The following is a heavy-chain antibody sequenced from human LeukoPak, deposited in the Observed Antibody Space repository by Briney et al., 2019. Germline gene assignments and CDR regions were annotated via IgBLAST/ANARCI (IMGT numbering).Heavy chain of an antibody. D-gene: IGHD5-12*01. CDR1: ADSISSYY. Sequence: SETLFLTCTVSADSISSYYWSWIRQPPGKGLEWIGYIYYSGSTNYNPSLKSRVTISVDTSRNQFSLNLSSVTAADTAVYYCARGTFGSGYDPFDYWGQGTPVTVSS. CDR2: IYYSGST. J-gene: IGHJ4*02. CDR3: ARGTFGSGYDPFDY. V-gene: IGHV4-59*01.